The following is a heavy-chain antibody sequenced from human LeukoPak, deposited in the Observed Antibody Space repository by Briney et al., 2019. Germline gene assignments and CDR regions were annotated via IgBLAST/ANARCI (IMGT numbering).Heavy chain of an antibody. Sequence: ASVKVSCKASGYTFTGYYMHWVRQAPGQGLEGMGWINPNSGGTNHAQKFQGRVTMTRDTSISTAYMDLRSLKSDDTAVYYCARGLYYYGSGYFDYWGQGTLVTVSS. V-gene: IGHV1-2*02. CDR3: ARGLYYYGSGYFDY. CDR1: GYTFTGYY. CDR2: INPNSGGT. J-gene: IGHJ4*02. D-gene: IGHD3-10*01.